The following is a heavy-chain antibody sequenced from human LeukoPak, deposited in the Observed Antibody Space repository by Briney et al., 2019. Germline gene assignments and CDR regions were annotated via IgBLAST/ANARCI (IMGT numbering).Heavy chain of an antibody. D-gene: IGHD2-15*01. Sequence: ASVKVSCKASGGTFSSYAISWVRQAPGQGLEWMGGIIPIFGTANYAQKFQGRVTITTDESTSTAYMELSSLRSEDTAVYYCARVMVAARVPGYYYYYMTSGAKGPRSPSP. V-gene: IGHV1-69*05. J-gene: IGHJ6*03. CDR1: GGTFSSYA. CDR3: ARVMVAARVPGYYYYYMTS. CDR2: IIPIFGTA.